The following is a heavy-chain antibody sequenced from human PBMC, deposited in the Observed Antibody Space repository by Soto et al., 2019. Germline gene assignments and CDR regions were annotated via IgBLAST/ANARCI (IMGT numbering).Heavy chain of an antibody. V-gene: IGHV4-39*01. CDR2: IYYSGST. J-gene: IGHJ4*02. Sequence: SETLSLTCTVSGGSISSSSYYWGWIRQPPGKGLEWIGSIYYSGSTYYNPSLKSRVTISVDTSKNQFSLKLSSVTAADTAVYYCARRDSGTRSGSSVADFFDYWGQGTLVTVSS. D-gene: IGHD5-12*01. CDR3: ARRDSGTRSGSSVADFFDY. CDR1: GGSISSSSYY.